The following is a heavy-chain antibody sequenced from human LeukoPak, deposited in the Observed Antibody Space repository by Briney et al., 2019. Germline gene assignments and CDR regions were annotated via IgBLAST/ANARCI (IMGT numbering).Heavy chain of an antibody. CDR1: GFTFSSYE. D-gene: IGHD5-18*01. Sequence: PGGSLRLSCAASGFTFSSYEMNWVRQAPGKGLEWVSYISSSGSTIYYADSVKGRFTISRDNAKNSLYLQMNSLRAEYTAVYYCARYSYGWGSNFDYWGQGTLVTVSS. V-gene: IGHV3-48*03. CDR2: ISSSGSTI. CDR3: ARYSYGWGSNFDY. J-gene: IGHJ4*02.